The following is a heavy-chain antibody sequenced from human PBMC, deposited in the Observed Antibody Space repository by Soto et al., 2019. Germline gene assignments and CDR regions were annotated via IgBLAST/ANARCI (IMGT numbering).Heavy chain of an antibody. J-gene: IGHJ6*02. CDR1: GGSFSGYY. V-gene: IGHV4-34*01. CDR3: ARESGSSWYYYGMDV. Sequence: KASETLSLTCAVYGGSFSGYYWSWIRQPPGKGLEWIGEINHSGSTNYNPSLKSRVTISVDTSKNQFSLKLSSVTAADTAVYYCARESGSSWYYYGMDVWGQGTTVTVSS. CDR2: INHSGST. D-gene: IGHD6-13*01.